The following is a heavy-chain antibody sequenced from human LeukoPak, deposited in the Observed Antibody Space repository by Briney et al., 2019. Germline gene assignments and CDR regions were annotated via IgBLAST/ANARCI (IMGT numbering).Heavy chain of an antibody. D-gene: IGHD6-19*01. J-gene: IGHJ6*02. V-gene: IGHV1-8*01. CDR2: MNPNSGNT. Sequence: ASVKVSCKASGYTFTSYDINWVRQATRQGLEWMGWMNPNSGNTGYAQKFQGRVTMTRNTSISTAYMELSSLRSEDTAVYYCAREPSSSGWYYYYYGMDVWGQGTTVTVSS. CDR1: GYTFTSYD. CDR3: AREPSSSGWYYYYYGMDV.